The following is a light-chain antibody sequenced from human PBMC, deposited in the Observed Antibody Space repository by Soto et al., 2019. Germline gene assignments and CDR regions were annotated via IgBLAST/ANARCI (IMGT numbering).Light chain of an antibody. Sequence: QSVLTQPASVSGSPGQSITISCTGSSSDIGTYYYVSWYQQHPGKAPRIMIYEVANRPSGVFDRFSGSKSGSTASLTISGLQAEDEGDYYCSSYTTNGTYVFGSGTKLTVL. CDR1: SSDIGTYYY. CDR3: SSYTTNGTYV. V-gene: IGLV2-14*01. J-gene: IGLJ1*01. CDR2: EVA.